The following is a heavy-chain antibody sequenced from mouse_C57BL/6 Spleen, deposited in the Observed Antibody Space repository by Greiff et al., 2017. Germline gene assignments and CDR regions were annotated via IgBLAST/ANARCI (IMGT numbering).Heavy chain of an antibody. Sequence: EVQLQQSGTVLARPGASVKMSCKTSGYTFTSYWMHWVKQRPGKGLEWIGAIYPGNSDTSYNQKFKGKAKLTAVTSASTAYMELSSLTNEDSAVYYCTRGGSTTVVAHYYAMDYWGQGTSVTVSS. CDR2: IYPGNSDT. V-gene: IGHV1-5*01. D-gene: IGHD1-1*01. CDR3: TRGGSTTVVAHYYAMDY. J-gene: IGHJ4*01. CDR1: GYTFTSYW.